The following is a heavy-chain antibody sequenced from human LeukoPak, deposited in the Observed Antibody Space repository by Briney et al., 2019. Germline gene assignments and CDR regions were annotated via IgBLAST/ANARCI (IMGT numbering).Heavy chain of an antibody. Sequence: PGGSLRLSCAASGFTVSSNYMSWVRHAPGKGLEWVSVIYSGGSTYYADSVKGRFTISRDNSKNTLYLQMNSLRAEDTAVYYCARDLRMITFGGVIAQGDYWGQGTLATVSS. CDR2: IYSGGST. CDR1: GFTVSSNY. D-gene: IGHD3-16*02. J-gene: IGHJ4*02. CDR3: ARDLRMITFGGVIAQGDY. V-gene: IGHV3-66*02.